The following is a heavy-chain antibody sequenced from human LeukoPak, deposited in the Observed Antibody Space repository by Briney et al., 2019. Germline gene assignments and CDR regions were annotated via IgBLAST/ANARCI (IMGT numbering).Heavy chain of an antibody. V-gene: IGHV3-33*01. Sequence: PGGSLRLSCAASGFTFSSYGMHWVRQAPGKGLEWVAVIWYDGSNKYYADSVKGRFTISRDNSKNTLYLQMNSLRAEDTAVYYCARDESAAAGTVFDYWGQGTLVTVSS. CDR3: ARDESAAAGTVFDY. CDR2: IWYDGSNK. J-gene: IGHJ4*02. CDR1: GFTFSSYG. D-gene: IGHD6-13*01.